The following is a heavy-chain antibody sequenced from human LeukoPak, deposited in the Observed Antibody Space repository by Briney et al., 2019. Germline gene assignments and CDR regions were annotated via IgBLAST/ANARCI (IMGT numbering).Heavy chain of an antibody. CDR1: GDSISSGGYS. D-gene: IGHD6-13*01. J-gene: IGHJ5*02. V-gene: IGHV4-30-4*07. CDR3: ARVVAAAGNNWFDP. Sequence: PSETLSLTCVVSGDSISSGGYSWSWIRQTPGKGLEWIAYIHDSGSTYNNPSLKSRLSISIDMSKNQFSLKLNSVAAAHTAVYYCARVVAAAGNNWFDPWGQGTLVTVSS. CDR2: IHDSGST.